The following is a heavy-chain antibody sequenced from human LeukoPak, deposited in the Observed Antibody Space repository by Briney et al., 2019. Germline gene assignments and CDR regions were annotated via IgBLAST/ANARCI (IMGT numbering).Heavy chain of an antibody. CDR2: MNPNSGNT. D-gene: IGHD1-26*01. J-gene: IGHJ6*02. CDR1: GYTFTSYD. V-gene: IGHV1-8*01. Sequence: ASVKVSCKASGYTFTSYDINWVRQATGQGLEWMGRMNPNSGNTGYAQKFQGRVTMTRNTSISTAYVELSSLRSEDTAVYYCARGPPWDYYYYYGMDVWGQGTTVTVSS. CDR3: ARGPPWDYYYYYGMDV.